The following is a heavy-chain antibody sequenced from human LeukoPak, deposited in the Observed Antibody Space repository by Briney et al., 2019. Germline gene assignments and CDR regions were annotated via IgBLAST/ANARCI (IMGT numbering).Heavy chain of an antibody. CDR3: ARGPRGFDP. V-gene: IGHV3-23*01. Sequence: GGSLRLSCAASGFTFSSYAMSWVRQAPGKGLEWVSGISGGGGGTYYADSVKGRFTISRDNSRNTLYLQMNSLRAEDTAVYYCARGPRGFDPWGQGTLVTVSS. CDR1: GFTFSSYA. CDR2: ISGGGGGT. J-gene: IGHJ5*02.